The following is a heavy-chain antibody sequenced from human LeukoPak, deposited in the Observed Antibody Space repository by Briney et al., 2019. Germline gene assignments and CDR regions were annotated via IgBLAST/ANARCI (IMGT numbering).Heavy chain of an antibody. J-gene: IGHJ4*02. CDR2: IYSGGST. CDR1: GFTVSSNY. D-gene: IGHD4-17*01. V-gene: IGHV3-66*04. Sequence: GGSLRLSCAASGFTVSSNYMSWVRQAPGKGLEWVSVIYSGGSTYYADSVKGRFTISRDNSKNTLYLQMSSLRAEDTAVYYCASQVGDYGDYYFDYWGQGTLVTVSS. CDR3: ASQVGDYGDYYFDY.